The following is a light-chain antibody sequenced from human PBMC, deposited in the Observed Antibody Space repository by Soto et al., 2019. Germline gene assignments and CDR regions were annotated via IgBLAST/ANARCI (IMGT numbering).Light chain of an antibody. J-gene: IGLJ1*01. Sequence: QSALTQPASVSGSPGQSITISCTGTSSDVGGYNYVSWYQQHPGKAPKLMIYEVSNRPSGVSIRFSGSKSGNTASLTISGLQAEDEADYYCSSHTSSSTRVFVTGTKLTVL. CDR1: SSDVGGYNY. CDR2: EVS. CDR3: SSHTSSSTRV. V-gene: IGLV2-14*01.